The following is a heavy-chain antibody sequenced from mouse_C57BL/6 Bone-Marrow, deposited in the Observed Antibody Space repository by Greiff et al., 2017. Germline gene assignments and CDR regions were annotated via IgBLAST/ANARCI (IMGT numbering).Heavy chain of an antibody. Sequence: VQLQQPGPELVKPGASVKLSCKPSGYTFTSYWLQWLTPRLGQGLPWFGEFVLSDSYTTYNQKFKGKATLTVDTSSSTAYMQLSSLTSEDSAVYYCAREGYGPFDYWGQGTTRTVSS. CDR3: AREGYGPFDY. CDR1: GYTFTSYW. D-gene: IGHD2-10*02. J-gene: IGHJ2*01. V-gene: IGHV1-50*01. CDR2: FVLSDSYT.